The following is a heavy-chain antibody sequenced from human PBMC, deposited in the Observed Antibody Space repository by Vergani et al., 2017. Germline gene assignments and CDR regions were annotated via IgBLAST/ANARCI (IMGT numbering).Heavy chain of an antibody. D-gene: IGHD1-14*01. V-gene: IGHV4-30-4*01. J-gene: IGHJ4*02. CDR2: IYHTGSP. CDR3: ARDVGLSTIDY. CDR1: GDSINSGDYY. Sequence: QVQLRASGPGLVKPSQTLSLTCTVSGDSINSGDYYWSWIRQSPGKGLEWIGYIYHTGSPYYNPSLKGRFTISVDTSKNQFYLKVASVTAADTAVYYCARDVGLSTIDYWGQGALVTVSS.